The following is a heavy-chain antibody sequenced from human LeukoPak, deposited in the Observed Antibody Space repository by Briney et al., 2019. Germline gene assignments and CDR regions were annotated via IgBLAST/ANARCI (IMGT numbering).Heavy chain of an antibody. CDR2: IYNTGST. V-gene: IGHV4-59*08. D-gene: IGHD1-26*01. CDR3: ARHRGGRFSESYSDT. Sequence: SSETLSLTCTVSGGSISSYYWSWIRQSPGKGLEWIGYIYNTGSTNYNPSLRSRVTMSVETSNNKSSLKLSSVTAADTTVDYCARHRGGRFSESYSDTWGEGALFTLSS. CDR1: GGSISSYY. J-gene: IGHJ5*02.